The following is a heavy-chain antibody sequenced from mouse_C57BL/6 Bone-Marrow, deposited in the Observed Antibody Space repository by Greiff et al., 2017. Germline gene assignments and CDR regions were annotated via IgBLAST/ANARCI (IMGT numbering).Heavy chain of an antibody. Sequence: EVHLVESGGGLVQPGGSLKLSCAASGFTFSDYYMYWVRQTPEKRLEWVAYISNGGGSTYYPDTVKGRFTISRDNAKNTLYLQMSRLKSEDTAMYYCARQGWLRYAMDYWGQGTSVTVSS. D-gene: IGHD2-2*01. CDR3: ARQGWLRYAMDY. CDR2: ISNGGGST. V-gene: IGHV5-12*01. J-gene: IGHJ4*01. CDR1: GFTFSDYY.